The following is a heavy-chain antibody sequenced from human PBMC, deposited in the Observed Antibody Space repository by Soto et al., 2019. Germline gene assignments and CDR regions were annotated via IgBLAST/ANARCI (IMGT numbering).Heavy chain of an antibody. CDR2: ISYDGSNK. CDR1: GFTFSSYG. J-gene: IGHJ1*01. V-gene: IGHV3-30*18. Sequence: GGSLRLSCAASGFTFSSYGMHWVRQAPGKGLEWVAVISYDGSNKYYADSVKGRFTISRDNSKNTLDLQMNSLRAEDTAVYYCAKDYSSSWYPAQHWGQGTLVTVSS. CDR3: AKDYSSSWYPAQH. D-gene: IGHD6-13*01.